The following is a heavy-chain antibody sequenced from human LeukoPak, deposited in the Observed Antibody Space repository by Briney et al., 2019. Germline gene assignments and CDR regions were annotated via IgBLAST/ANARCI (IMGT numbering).Heavy chain of an antibody. Sequence: SETLSLTCAVYGGSFSGYYWSWIRQPPGKGLEWIGEINHSGSTNYNPSLKSRVTTSVDTSKNQFSLKLSSVTAADTAVYYCARFGMVRGVINYWGQGTLVTVSS. D-gene: IGHD3-10*01. CDR3: ARFGMVRGVINY. V-gene: IGHV4-34*01. CDR1: GGSFSGYY. CDR2: INHSGST. J-gene: IGHJ4*02.